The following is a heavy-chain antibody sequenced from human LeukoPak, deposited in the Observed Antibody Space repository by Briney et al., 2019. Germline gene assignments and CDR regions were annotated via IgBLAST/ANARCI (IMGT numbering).Heavy chain of an antibody. Sequence: SVKVSCKASGGTFSSYAISWVRQAPGQGLEWMGGIIPTFGTANYAQKFQGRVTITTDESTSTAYMELSSLRSEDTAVYYCTLKGYCSSTSCSYYWGQGTLVTVSS. D-gene: IGHD2-2*01. CDR3: TLKGYCSSTSCSYY. J-gene: IGHJ4*02. V-gene: IGHV1-69*05. CDR1: GGTFSSYA. CDR2: IIPTFGTA.